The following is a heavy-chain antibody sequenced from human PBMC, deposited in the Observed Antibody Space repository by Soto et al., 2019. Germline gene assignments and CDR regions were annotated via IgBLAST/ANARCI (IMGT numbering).Heavy chain of an antibody. J-gene: IGHJ3*02. Sequence: GGSLRLSCAASGFTFSSYAMNWVRQAPGKGLEYVSAISSNGGSTYYANSVKGRFTISRDNSKNTLYLQMGSLRAEDMAVYYCARKVDTAMDDAFDIWGQGTMVTVSS. D-gene: IGHD5-18*01. CDR3: ARKVDTAMDDAFDI. CDR1: GFTFSSYA. V-gene: IGHV3-64*01. CDR2: ISSNGGST.